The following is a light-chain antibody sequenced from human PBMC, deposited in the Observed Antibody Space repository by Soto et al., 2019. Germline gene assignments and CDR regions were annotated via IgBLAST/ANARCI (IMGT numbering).Light chain of an antibody. Sequence: DIQMTQSPSSLSASVGDRVTITCRASQPISNYLNCYQQNRGKAPKFLISAASTLQSGVPSRFSGYGSGTDVTLAISSLHPDDFATYYCQQSYTFPFTFGQGTKLDIK. CDR1: QPISNY. V-gene: IGKV1-39*01. CDR3: QQSYTFPFT. CDR2: AAS. J-gene: IGKJ2*01.